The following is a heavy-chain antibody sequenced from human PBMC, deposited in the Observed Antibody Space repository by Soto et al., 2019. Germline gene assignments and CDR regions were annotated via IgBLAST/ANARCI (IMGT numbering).Heavy chain of an antibody. CDR1: GGSVSSGSYY. CDR3: ARESPVAGPR. CDR2: IYYSGST. Sequence: SETLSLTCTVSGGSVSSGSYYWSWIRQPPGKGLEWIGYIYYSGSTNYNPSLKSRVTISVDTSKNQFSLKLSSLTAADTDVHYCARESPVAGPRWGQGTLVTVSS. D-gene: IGHD6-19*01. V-gene: IGHV4-61*01. J-gene: IGHJ4*02.